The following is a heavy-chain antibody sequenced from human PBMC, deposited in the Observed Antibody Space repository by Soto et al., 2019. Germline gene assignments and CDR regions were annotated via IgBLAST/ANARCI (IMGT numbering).Heavy chain of an antibody. J-gene: IGHJ6*03. CDR3: ARGLSGSDPPGVYYYMDV. CDR2: INHSGST. Sequence: SETLSLTCAVYGGSFSGYYWSWIRQPPGKGLEWIGEINHSGSTNYNPSLKSRVTISVDTSKNQFSLKLSSVTAADTAVYYYARGLSGSDPPGVYYYMDVWGKGTTVTVSS. D-gene: IGHD3-10*01. V-gene: IGHV4-34*01. CDR1: GGSFSGYY.